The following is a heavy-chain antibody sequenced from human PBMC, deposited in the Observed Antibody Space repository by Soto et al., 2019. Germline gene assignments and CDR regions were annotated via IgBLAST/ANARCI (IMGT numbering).Heavy chain of an antibody. D-gene: IGHD6-13*01. Sequence: ASVKVSCKASGGTFSSYAISWVRQAPGQGLEWMGRIIPIFGTANNAQNFQGRVTDTADKSTSIDNMELSSLGSEDTAVDYCAKGRRAGAFDIWGQGTMVTVSS. CDR2: IIPIFGTA. CDR3: AKGRRAGAFDI. CDR1: GGTFSSYA. V-gene: IGHV1-69*06. J-gene: IGHJ3*02.